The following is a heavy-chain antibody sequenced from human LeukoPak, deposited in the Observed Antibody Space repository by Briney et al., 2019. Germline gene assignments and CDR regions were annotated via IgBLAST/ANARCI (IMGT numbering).Heavy chain of an antibody. CDR2: TSSDSATK. J-gene: IGHJ4*02. CDR3: AGGDSGSKD. D-gene: IGHD5-12*01. CDR1: GFTFSNYN. Sequence: GGSLRLSCAASGFTFSNYNMNWVRQAPGKGLEWVSYTSSDSATKYYADSVKGRFTISRDNAKDSLYLQMNSLRAEDTAVYYCAGGDSGSKDWGQGTLVTVSS. V-gene: IGHV3-48*01.